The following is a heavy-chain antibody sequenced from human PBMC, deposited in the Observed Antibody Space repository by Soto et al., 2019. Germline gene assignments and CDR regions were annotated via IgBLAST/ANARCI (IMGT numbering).Heavy chain of an antibody. D-gene: IGHD2-15*01. CDR1: GGSISSYY. CDR2: IYYSGST. CDR3: ARSVAAQRRHLHFDHKNNWFDP. Sequence: TSETLSLTCTVSGGSISSYYWSWIRQPPGKGLEWIGYIYYSGSTNYNPSLKSRVTISVDTSKNQFSLKLSSVTAADTAVYYCARSVAAQRRHLHFDHKNNWFDPWGQGTLVTVSS. V-gene: IGHV4-59*01. J-gene: IGHJ5*02.